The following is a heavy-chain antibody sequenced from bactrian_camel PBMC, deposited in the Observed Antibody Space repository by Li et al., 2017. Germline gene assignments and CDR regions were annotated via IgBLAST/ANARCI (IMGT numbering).Heavy chain of an antibody. J-gene: IGHJ4*01. V-gene: IGHV3-2*01. CDR2: ISENDNI. D-gene: IGHD4*01. CDR1: YNSPC. CDR3: ATGRDYSDYVLPFND. Sequence: HVQLVESGGGSVQAGGSQRLSCVYTYNSPCIGWFRQVPGKAGEGVACISENDNINYADSVKGRFTISKDKAKNTVYLQMNNLKSEDTALYYRATGRDYSDYVLPFNDWGQGTQVTVS.